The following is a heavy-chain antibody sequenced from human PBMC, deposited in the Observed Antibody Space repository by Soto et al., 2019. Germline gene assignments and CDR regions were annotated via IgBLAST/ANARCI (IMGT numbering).Heavy chain of an antibody. CDR2: IYYSGST. Sequence: SETLSLTCTVSGGSISSSSYYWGWIRQPPGKGLEWIGSIYYSGSTYYKPSLKSRVTISVDTSKKQISLKLSSVTVADTAVYYCARLTSGVADYYYGMDVWGQGTTVTVSS. J-gene: IGHJ6*02. V-gene: IGHV4-39*01. CDR3: ARLTSGVADYYYGMDV. D-gene: IGHD2-15*01. CDR1: GGSISSSSYY.